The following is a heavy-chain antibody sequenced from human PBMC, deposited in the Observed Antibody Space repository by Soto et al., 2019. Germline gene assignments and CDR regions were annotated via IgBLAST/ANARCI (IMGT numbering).Heavy chain of an antibody. CDR2: INHSGST. CDR1: GGSFSGYY. Sequence: SETLSLTCAVYGGSFSGYYWSWIRQPPGKGLEWIGEINHSGSTNYNPSLKSRVTISVDTSKNQFSLKLSSVTAADTAVYYCADLDYGDYPSGAFWGQGTLVTVSS. CDR3: ADLDYGDYPSGAF. V-gene: IGHV4-34*01. J-gene: IGHJ4*02. D-gene: IGHD4-17*01.